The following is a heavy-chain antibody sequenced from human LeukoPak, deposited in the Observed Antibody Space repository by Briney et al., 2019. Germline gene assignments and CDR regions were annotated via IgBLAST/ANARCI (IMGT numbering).Heavy chain of an antibody. CDR2: LSGSGDIT. V-gene: IGHV3-23*01. Sequence: GGSLRLSCAASGFTFSSYDMSWVRQAPGKGLERVSALSGSGDITYSAESVKGRLTISRDNSKNTLYLQMNSLRADDTALYYCSKVQVSATWSFAYWGQGTLVTVSS. J-gene: IGHJ4*02. CDR3: SKVQVSATWSFAY. CDR1: GFTFSSYD. D-gene: IGHD2-15*01.